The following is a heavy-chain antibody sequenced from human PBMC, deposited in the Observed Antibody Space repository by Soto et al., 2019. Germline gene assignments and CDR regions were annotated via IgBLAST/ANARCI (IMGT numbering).Heavy chain of an antibody. Sequence: EVQLVESGGGLVKPGRSLRLSCAASGFTFSSYSMNWVRQAPGKGLDWVSSISSSSSNMYYAYSLKGRFTISRDNAKNSLYLQMNSLRAEDTAVYYCARDRGSSGWYAGGWFDPWGQGTLVTVSA. J-gene: IGHJ5*02. CDR1: GFTFSSYS. CDR3: ARDRGSSGWYAGGWFDP. D-gene: IGHD6-19*01. V-gene: IGHV3-21*01. CDR2: ISSSSSNM.